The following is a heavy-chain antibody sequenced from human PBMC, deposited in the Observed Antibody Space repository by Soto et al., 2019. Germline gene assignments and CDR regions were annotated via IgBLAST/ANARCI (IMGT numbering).Heavy chain of an antibody. CDR3: AREPTTPVPNWFDP. D-gene: IGHD2-2*01. CDR2: IYYSGST. V-gene: IGHV4-31*03. J-gene: IGHJ5*02. Sequence: QVQLQESGPGLVKPSQTLSLTCTVSGGSISSGGYYWSWIRQHPGMGLEWIGCIYYSGSTYYNPSLKSRVTISVDTSKNQLSLKLSSVTAADTAVYYCAREPTTPVPNWFDPWGQGTLVTVSS. CDR1: GGSISSGGYY.